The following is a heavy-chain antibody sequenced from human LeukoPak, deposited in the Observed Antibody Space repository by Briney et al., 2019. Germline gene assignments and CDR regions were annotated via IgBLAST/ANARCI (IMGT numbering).Heavy chain of an antibody. D-gene: IGHD5-12*01. Sequence: GASVKVSCKASGYTFTGYYMHWVRQAPGQGLEWMGWISGNNGNTNYAQKFQGRVTMTTDTSTSTAYMELRSLTSDDTAIYHCARGRGWLRLDFWGQGTLVTVSS. CDR3: ARGRGWLRLDF. V-gene: IGHV1-18*04. CDR1: GYTFTGYY. J-gene: IGHJ4*02. CDR2: ISGNNGNT.